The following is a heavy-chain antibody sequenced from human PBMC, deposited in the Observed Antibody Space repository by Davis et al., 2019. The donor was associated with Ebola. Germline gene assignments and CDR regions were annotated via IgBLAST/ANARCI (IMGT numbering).Heavy chain of an antibody. Sequence: MPSETLSLTCAVSGGSISSSNWWSWVRQPPGKGLEWIGEIYHSGSTNYNPSLKSRVTISVDTSKNQFSLKLRSLTAADTAVYYCARGAHCSGGSCSTSIYYYYGMDVWGQGTTVTVSS. D-gene: IGHD2-15*01. V-gene: IGHV4-4*02. CDR2: IYHSGST. CDR3: ARGAHCSGGSCSTSIYYYYGMDV. CDR1: GGSISSSNW. J-gene: IGHJ6*02.